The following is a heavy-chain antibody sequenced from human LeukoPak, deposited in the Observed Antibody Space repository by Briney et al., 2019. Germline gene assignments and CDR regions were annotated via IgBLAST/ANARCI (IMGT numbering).Heavy chain of an antibody. CDR1: GYTFTSYG. Sequence: ASVKVSCKASGYTFTSYGISWVRQAPGQGLEWMGWISAYNGNTNYAQKLQGRVTMTTDTSTSTAYMELRSLRSDDTAVYYCARRGGILGSYYYRTLNDYWGQGTLVTVSS. CDR2: ISAYNGNT. D-gene: IGHD1-26*01. V-gene: IGHV1-18*01. CDR3: ARRGGILGSYYYRTLNDY. J-gene: IGHJ4*02.